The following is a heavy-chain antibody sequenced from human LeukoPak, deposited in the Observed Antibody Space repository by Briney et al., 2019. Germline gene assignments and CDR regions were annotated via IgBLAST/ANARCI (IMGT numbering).Heavy chain of an antibody. CDR2: IYASGST. V-gene: IGHV4-4*07. D-gene: IGHD5-12*01. CDR3: ASGYSGYDSIDY. Sequence: SETLSLTCTVSGASISDYHWNWIRQPAGKGLEWIGRIYASGSTNYNPSLKSRVTISVDKSKNQFSLRQSFVTAADPAVYYCASGYSGYDSIDYWGQGTLGTVSS. CDR1: GASISDYH. J-gene: IGHJ4*02.